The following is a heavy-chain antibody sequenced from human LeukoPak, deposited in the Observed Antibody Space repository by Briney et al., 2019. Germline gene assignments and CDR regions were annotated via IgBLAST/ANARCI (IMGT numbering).Heavy chain of an antibody. CDR1: GFTFSSYS. J-gene: IGHJ4*02. D-gene: IGHD3-22*01. CDR3: ARDHTHYYDSSGPPDY. Sequence: AGGSLRLSCAASGFTFSSYSMNWVRQAPGKGLEWVSYISSSSSTIYYADSVKGRFTISRDNAKNSLYLQMNSLRAEDTAVYYCARDHTHYYDSSGPPDYWGQGTLVTVSS. V-gene: IGHV3-48*01. CDR2: ISSSSSTI.